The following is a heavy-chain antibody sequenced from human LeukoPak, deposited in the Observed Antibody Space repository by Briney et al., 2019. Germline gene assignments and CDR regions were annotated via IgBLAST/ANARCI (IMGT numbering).Heavy chain of an antibody. CDR3: ARDFLFRAVAGREAAFDI. D-gene: IGHD6-19*01. Sequence: SETLSLTCTVSGGSISSYYWSWIRQPPGKGLEWIGSMYYSGSTNYKPSLKSRVTISVDTSKNQFSLKLSSVTAADTAVYYCARDFLFRAVAGREAAFDIWGQGTMVTVSS. CDR2: MYYSGST. J-gene: IGHJ3*02. CDR1: GGSISSYY. V-gene: IGHV4-59*01.